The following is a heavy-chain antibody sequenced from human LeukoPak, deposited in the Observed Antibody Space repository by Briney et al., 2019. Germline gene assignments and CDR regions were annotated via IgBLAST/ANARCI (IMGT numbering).Heavy chain of an antibody. D-gene: IGHD3-22*01. CDR3: ARHITYYYDSSGYPDAFDI. CDR1: GGSISGGGYY. V-gene: IGHV4-31*03. Sequence: SETLSLTCTVSGGSISGGGYYWSWIRQHPGKGLEWIGYIYYSGSTYYNPSLKSRVTISVDTSKNQFSLKLSSVTAADTAVYYCARHITYYYDSSGYPDAFDIWGQGTMVTVSS. J-gene: IGHJ3*02. CDR2: IYYSGST.